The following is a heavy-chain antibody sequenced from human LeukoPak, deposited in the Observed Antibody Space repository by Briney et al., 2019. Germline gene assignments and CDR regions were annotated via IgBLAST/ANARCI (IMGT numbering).Heavy chain of an antibody. CDR2: ISAYNGNT. Sequence: GASVKVSCKASGYTFTSYGISWVRQAPGQGLEWMGWISAYNGNTNYAQKLQGRVTMTTDTSTSTAYMELRSLRSEDTAVYYCATGAEVGATTDPLYYWGQGTLVTVSS. D-gene: IGHD1-26*01. V-gene: IGHV1-18*01. CDR3: ATGAEVGATTDPLYY. CDR1: GYTFTSYG. J-gene: IGHJ4*02.